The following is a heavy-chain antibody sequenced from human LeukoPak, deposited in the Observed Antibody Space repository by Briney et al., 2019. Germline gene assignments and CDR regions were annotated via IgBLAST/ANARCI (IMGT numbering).Heavy chain of an antibody. V-gene: IGHV3-66*02. CDR2: IYSGGST. J-gene: IGHJ5*02. CDR3: ARDRYCSSTSCYWGIGWFDP. D-gene: IGHD2-2*01. CDR1: GFTFSDYY. Sequence: GGSLRLSCAASGFTFSDYYMSWVRQAPGKGLEWVSVIYSGGSTYYADPVKGRFTISRDNSKNTLYLQMNSLRAGDTAVYYCARDRYCSSTSCYWGIGWFDPWGQGTLVTVSS.